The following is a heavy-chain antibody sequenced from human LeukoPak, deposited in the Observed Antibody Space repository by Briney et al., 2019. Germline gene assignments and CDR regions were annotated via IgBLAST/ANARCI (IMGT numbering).Heavy chain of an antibody. CDR1: GGSISSGDYY. J-gene: IGHJ6*03. D-gene: IGHD2-21*01. CDR2: IYYSGST. CDR3: ARDKIVVADPPLMDV. V-gene: IGHV4-30-4*08. Sequence: SEILSLTCTVSGGSISSGDYYWSWIRQPPGKGLEWIGYIYYSGSTYYNPSLKSRVTISVDTSKNQFSLKLSSVTAADTAVYYCARDKIVVADPPLMDVWGKGTTVTVSS.